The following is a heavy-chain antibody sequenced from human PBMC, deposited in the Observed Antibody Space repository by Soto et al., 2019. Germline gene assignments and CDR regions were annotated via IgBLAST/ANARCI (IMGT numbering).Heavy chain of an antibody. Sequence: GGSLRLSCATSGFTFRSFTMNWVRQAPGKGLEWVSTISGNSAYIYYTDALRGRFTISRDNAKNSLHLQMNSLRAEDTAVYYCTRDASRDSSARGWFDPWGPGTLVTVSS. CDR3: TRDASRDSSARGWFDP. D-gene: IGHD6-13*01. CDR1: GFTFRSFT. V-gene: IGHV3-21*01. J-gene: IGHJ5*02. CDR2: ISGNSAYI.